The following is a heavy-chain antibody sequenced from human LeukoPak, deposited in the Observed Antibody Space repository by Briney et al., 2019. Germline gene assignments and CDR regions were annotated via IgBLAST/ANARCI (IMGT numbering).Heavy chain of an antibody. J-gene: IGHJ4*02. Sequence: ASVKVSCKASGYTFTGYYMHWVRQAPGQGLEWMGWINPNSGGTNYAQKFQGRVTMTRDTSISTAYMELSRLRSDDTAAYYCARDLSLLLWFGELLSSEGIDYWGQGTLVTVSS. CDR2: INPNSGGT. D-gene: IGHD3-10*01. CDR1: GYTFTGYY. V-gene: IGHV1-2*02. CDR3: ARDLSLLLWFGELLSSEGIDY.